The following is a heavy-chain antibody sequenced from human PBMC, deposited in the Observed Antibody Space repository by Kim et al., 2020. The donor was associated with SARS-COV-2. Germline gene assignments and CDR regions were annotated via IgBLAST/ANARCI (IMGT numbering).Heavy chain of an antibody. CDR1: GYTFTSYA. J-gene: IGHJ6*02. V-gene: IGHV1-3*01. D-gene: IGHD1-1*01. Sequence: ASVKVSCKASGYTFTSYAMHWVRQAPGQRLEWMGWINAGNGNTKYSQKFQGRVTITRDTSASTAYMELSSLRSEDTAVYYCARVMRLERPNLYYYYGMDVWGQGTTVTVSS. CDR2: INAGNGNT. CDR3: ARVMRLERPNLYYYYGMDV.